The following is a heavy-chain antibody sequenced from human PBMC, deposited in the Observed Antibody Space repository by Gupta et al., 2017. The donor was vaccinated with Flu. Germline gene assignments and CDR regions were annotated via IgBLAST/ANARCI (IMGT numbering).Heavy chain of an antibody. D-gene: IGHD2-15*01. J-gene: IGHJ2*01. CDR2: IYYSGTS. V-gene: IGHV4-39*01. CDR3: ARQVVNGRWYFDH. CDR1: SDYY. Sequence: SDYYWAWFRQPPGKGLEWISTIYYSGTSYYNQSLKSRVTISVDTSTNHFSVRLRSVTAADTSIYYCARQVVNGRWYFDHWGRGTLVTVSS.